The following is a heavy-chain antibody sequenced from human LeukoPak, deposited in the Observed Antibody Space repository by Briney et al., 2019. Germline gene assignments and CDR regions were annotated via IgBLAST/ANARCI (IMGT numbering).Heavy chain of an antibody. CDR1: GFTFSSYG. V-gene: IGHV3-30*18. Sequence: GGSLRLSCAASGFTFSSYGMHWVRQAPGKGLEWVAVISYDGSNKYYADSVKGRFTISRDNSKNTLYLQMNSLRAEDTAVYYCAKGGRGRSRNLNLGEVLFVDYWGQGTLVTVSS. D-gene: IGHD3-16*01. CDR2: ISYDGSNK. CDR3: AKGGRGRSRNLNLGEVLFVDY. J-gene: IGHJ4*02.